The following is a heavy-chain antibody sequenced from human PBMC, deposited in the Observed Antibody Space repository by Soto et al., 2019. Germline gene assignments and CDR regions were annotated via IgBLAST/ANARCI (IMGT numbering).Heavy chain of an antibody. CDR3: ARGRFGGVIVIRRTEYYFDY. D-gene: IGHD3-16*02. V-gene: IGHV3-21*01. Sequence: LRLSCAASGFTFSSYGMHWVRQAPGKGLEWVSSISSSSSYIYYADSVKGRFTISRDNAKNSLYLQMNSLRAEDTAVYYCARGRFGGVIVIRRTEYYFDYWGQGTLVTVSS. J-gene: IGHJ4*02. CDR1: GFTFSSYG. CDR2: ISSSSSYI.